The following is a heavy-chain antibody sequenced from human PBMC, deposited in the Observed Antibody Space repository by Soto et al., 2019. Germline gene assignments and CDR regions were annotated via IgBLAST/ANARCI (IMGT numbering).Heavy chain of an antibody. D-gene: IGHD6-13*01. CDR3: ATSTWYAFDI. J-gene: IGHJ3*02. Sequence: EVQLVESGGGLVKPGGSLRLSCAASGFIFSNSIINWVRQAPGQGLEWVSSISGSSDFLYYADSVKGRFTISRDTATNSLYLQMNSLRAEDTAVYYCATSTWYAFDIWGQGTMVTVSS. V-gene: IGHV3-21*01. CDR2: ISGSSDFL. CDR1: GFIFSNSI.